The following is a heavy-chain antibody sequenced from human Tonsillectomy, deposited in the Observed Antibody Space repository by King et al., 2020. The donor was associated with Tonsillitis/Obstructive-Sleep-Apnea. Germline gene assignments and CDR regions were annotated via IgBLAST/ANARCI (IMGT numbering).Heavy chain of an antibody. CDR3: ASQKKQDYYDSSGDDSFDI. V-gene: IGHV5-51*01. D-gene: IGHD3-22*01. CDR1: GYRFTSYW. Sequence: QLVQSGAEVKKSGESLKISCKGYGYRFTSYWIGWVRQMPGKGLEWMGIIYPGDSHTRYSPSFQGQVTISADKSTSTAYLQWSSLKASDTAIYYCASQKKQDYYDSSGDDSFDIWGQGTMVTVSS. J-gene: IGHJ3*02. CDR2: IYPGDSHT.